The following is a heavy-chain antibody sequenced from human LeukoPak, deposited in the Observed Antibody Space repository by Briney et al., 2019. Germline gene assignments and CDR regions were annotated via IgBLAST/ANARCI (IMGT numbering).Heavy chain of an antibody. CDR3: AKSPYYYDSSGYYFFDY. D-gene: IGHD3-22*01. J-gene: IGHJ4*02. CDR2: ISWNSGSI. Sequence: PGGSLRLSCAASGFTFDDYAMHWVRQAPGKGLEWVSGISWNSGSIGYADSVEGRFTISRDNAKNSLYLQMNSLRAEDMALYYCAKSPYYYDSSGYYFFDYWGQGTLVTVSS. CDR1: GFTFDDYA. V-gene: IGHV3-9*03.